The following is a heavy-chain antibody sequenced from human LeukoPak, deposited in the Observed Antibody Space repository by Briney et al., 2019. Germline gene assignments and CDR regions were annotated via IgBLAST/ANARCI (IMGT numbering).Heavy chain of an antibody. Sequence: GGSLRLSCAASGFTFSSYTMNWVRQAPGKGLEWVSSISGSSNYIYYADSVKGRFTISRDNAKNSLYLQMNSLRAEDTAVYYCARDAYGSSVDYWGQGTLVTVSS. CDR1: GFTFSSYT. J-gene: IGHJ4*02. CDR3: ARDAYGSSVDY. V-gene: IGHV3-21*01. D-gene: IGHD1-26*01. CDR2: ISGSSNYI.